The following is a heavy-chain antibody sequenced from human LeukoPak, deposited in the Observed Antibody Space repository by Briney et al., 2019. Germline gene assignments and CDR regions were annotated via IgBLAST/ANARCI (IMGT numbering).Heavy chain of an antibody. Sequence: ASVKVSCTASGGTFSSYAISWVRQAPGEGLEWMGGFDPEDGETIYAQKFQGRVTMTEDTSTDTAYMELSSLRSEDTAVYYCATDGSNENWFDPWGQGTLVTVSS. D-gene: IGHD6-13*01. CDR2: FDPEDGET. CDR3: ATDGSNENWFDP. J-gene: IGHJ5*02. CDR1: GGTFSSYA. V-gene: IGHV1-24*01.